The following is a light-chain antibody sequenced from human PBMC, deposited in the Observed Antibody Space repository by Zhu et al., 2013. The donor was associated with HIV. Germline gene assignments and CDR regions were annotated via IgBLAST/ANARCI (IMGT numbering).Light chain of an antibody. V-gene: IGKV2-28*01. Sequence: DIVMTQSPLSLPVTPGEPASISCRSSQSLLSSHGYNHLSWYLQKPGQSPQLLIYLGFTRASGVPDRFSGSGSRTDFTLEISRVEAEDVGIYYCMQGTHWPSFGQGTKLEIK. CDR3: MQGTHWPS. CDR2: LGF. J-gene: IGKJ2*03. CDR1: QSLLSSHGYNH.